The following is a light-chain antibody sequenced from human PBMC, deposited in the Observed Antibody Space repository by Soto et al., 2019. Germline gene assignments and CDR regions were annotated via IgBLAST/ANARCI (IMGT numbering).Light chain of an antibody. J-gene: IGKJ1*01. Sequence: DIQMTQSPSSLSASVGDRVTITCRASQSISSSLIWYQQKPGKAPKFLIYAASSLQSGVPSRFSGSGSGTDFTLTISSLQPEDFGTHYCQQNHSTPRKFGRGTKVEIX. V-gene: IGKV1-39*01. CDR2: AAS. CDR1: QSISSS. CDR3: QQNHSTPRK.